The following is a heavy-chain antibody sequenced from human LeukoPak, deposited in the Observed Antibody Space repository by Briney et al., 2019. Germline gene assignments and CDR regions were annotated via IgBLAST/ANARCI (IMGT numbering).Heavy chain of an antibody. CDR1: GYTFTYYV. V-gene: IGHV1-18*01. J-gene: IGHJ5*02. CDR3: AIAGGGTPFNWFDP. Sequence: GASVTVSCKTSGYTFTYYVISWVRQAPGQGLEWMGWINAYNGNTNDAQKFQGRVTMTTDTSTSTAYMELSSLTSDDTAVYYCAIAGGGTPFNWFDPGAREPWSPSPQ. D-gene: IGHD1-1*01. CDR2: INAYNGNT.